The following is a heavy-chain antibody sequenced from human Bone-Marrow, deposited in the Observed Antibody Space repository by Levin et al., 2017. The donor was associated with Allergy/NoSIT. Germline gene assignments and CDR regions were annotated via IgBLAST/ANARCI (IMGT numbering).Heavy chain of an antibody. Sequence: GGSLRLSCAASGFTFSEHYFDWVRQAPGKGLEWVGRSRNRALGYTTDYAASVEGRFTISRDDSTNSLYLQMNSLRIDDTAVYYCVRDLAYGGNIRFDYWGQGTLVTVSS. CDR2: SRNRALGYTT. D-gene: IGHD4-23*01. CDR3: VRDLAYGGNIRFDY. V-gene: IGHV3-72*01. CDR1: GFTFSEHY. J-gene: IGHJ4*02.